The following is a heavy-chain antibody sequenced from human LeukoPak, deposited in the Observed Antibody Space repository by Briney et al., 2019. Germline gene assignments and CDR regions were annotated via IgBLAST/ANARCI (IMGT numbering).Heavy chain of an antibody. V-gene: IGHV4-4*07. CDR2: IYTSGST. J-gene: IGHJ5*02. D-gene: IGHD2-15*01. CDR1: GGSISSYY. CDR3: ARVDGSCSGGSCPSGNWFDP. Sequence: SETLSLTCTVSGGSISSYYWSWIRQPAGKGLEWIGRIYTSGSTNYNPSLQSRVTMSVDTSKNQFSLKLGSVTAPDAAVYFCARVDGSCSGGSCPSGNWFDPWGQGTVVTVSS.